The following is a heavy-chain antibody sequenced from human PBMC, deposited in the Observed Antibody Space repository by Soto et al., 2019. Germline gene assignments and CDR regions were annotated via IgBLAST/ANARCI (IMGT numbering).Heavy chain of an antibody. CDR2: IIPIFGTA. CDR3: ARDLDSNYYDSSGYSGLDY. Sequence: SVKVSCKASGGTFSSYAISWVRQAPGQGLEWMGGIIPIFGTADYAQKFQGRVTITADESTSTAYMELSSLRSEDTAVYYCARDLDSNYYDSSGYSGLDYWGQGTLVTVSS. CDR1: GGTFSSYA. V-gene: IGHV1-69*13. D-gene: IGHD3-22*01. J-gene: IGHJ4*02.